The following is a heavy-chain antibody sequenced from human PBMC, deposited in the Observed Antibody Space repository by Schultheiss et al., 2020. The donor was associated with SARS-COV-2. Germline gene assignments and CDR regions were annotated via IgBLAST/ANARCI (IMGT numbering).Heavy chain of an antibody. CDR1: GGSFSGYY. CDR3: ARDQWTGSFDA. V-gene: IGHV4-34*01. D-gene: IGHD3/OR15-3a*01. J-gene: IGHJ3*01. Sequence: SETLSLTCAVYGGSFSGYYWSWIRQPAGKGLEWIGEINHSGSTNYNPSLKSRVTMSVDMSRNQFSLRLSSVTAADTAIYYCARDQWTGSFDAWGQGTMVTVSS. CDR2: INHSGST.